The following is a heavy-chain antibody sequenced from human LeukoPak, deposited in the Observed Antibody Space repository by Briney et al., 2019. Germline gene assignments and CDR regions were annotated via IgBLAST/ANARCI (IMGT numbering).Heavy chain of an antibody. CDR3: ARGAYYYED. J-gene: IGHJ4*02. V-gene: IGHV3-48*01. D-gene: IGHD3-22*01. CDR1: GFTFSSHS. Sequence: GGSLRLTCAASGFTFSSHSMNWVRQAPGKGLEWVSYISSSSSTIYYADSVKGRFTISRDNAKNSLYLQMNSLRAEDTAVYYCARGAYYYEDWGQGTLVTISS. CDR2: ISSSSSTI.